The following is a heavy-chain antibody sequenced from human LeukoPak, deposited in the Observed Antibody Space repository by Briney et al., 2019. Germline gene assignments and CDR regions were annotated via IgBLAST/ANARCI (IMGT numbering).Heavy chain of an antibody. D-gene: IGHD2-2*01. CDR2: MNPNSGNT. CDR1: GYTFTSYD. J-gene: IGHJ6*03. Sequence: VASVKVSCKASGYTFTSYDINWVRQATGQGLEWMGWMNPNSGNTGYAQKFQGRVTMTRNTSISTAYMELSSLRSEDTAMYYCERVKRVVPTAMFGGLRYYMDVWGKGTTVTVSS. V-gene: IGHV1-8*01. CDR3: ERVKRVVPTAMFGGLRYYMDV.